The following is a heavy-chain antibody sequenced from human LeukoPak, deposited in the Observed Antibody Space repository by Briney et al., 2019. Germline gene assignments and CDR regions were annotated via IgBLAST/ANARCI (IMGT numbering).Heavy chain of an antibody. CDR2: ISSNGGST. J-gene: IGHJ4*02. Sequence: PGGSLRLSCSASGFTFSSYAMHWVRQAPGKGLEYVSAISSNGGSTYYADSVKGRFTISRDNSKNTLYLQMSSPRAEDTAVYYCVPVYYGSGSYPHWGQGTLVTVSS. V-gene: IGHV3-64D*06. D-gene: IGHD3-10*01. CDR3: VPVYYGSGSYPH. CDR1: GFTFSSYA.